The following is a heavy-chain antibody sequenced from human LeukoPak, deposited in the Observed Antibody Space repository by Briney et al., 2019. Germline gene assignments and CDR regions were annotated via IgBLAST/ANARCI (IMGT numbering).Heavy chain of an antibody. J-gene: IGHJ4*02. V-gene: IGHV3-23*01. CDR1: GFTFSSYA. CDR3: AKGKNRWELGGLYYFDY. CDR2: ISGSGGST. Sequence: GGSLRLSCAASGFTFSSYAMSWVRQAPGKGLEWVSAISGSGGSTYYADSVKGGFTISRDNSKNTLYLQMNSLRAEDTAVYYCAKGKNRWELGGLYYFDYWGQGTLVTVSS. D-gene: IGHD1-26*01.